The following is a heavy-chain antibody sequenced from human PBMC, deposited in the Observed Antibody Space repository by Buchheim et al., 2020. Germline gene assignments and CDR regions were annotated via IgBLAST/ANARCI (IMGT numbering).Heavy chain of an antibody. J-gene: IGHJ5*02. CDR2: LYWDDDN. CDR1: GFSLSTSGVG. Sequence: QITLKESGPTLVKPTQTLTLTCTFSGFSLSTSGVGVGWIRQPPGKTLEWLALLYWDDDNRYSPSLKSRLTITKDTSKNQVVLTITHMDPVNTATYCCAHRSWEILRGAEYNWFDPWGQGT. D-gene: IGHD1-26*01. CDR3: AHRSWEILRGAEYNWFDP. V-gene: IGHV2-5*02.